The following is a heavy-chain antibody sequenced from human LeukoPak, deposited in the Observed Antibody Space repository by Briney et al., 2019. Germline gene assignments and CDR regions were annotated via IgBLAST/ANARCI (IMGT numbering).Heavy chain of an antibody. J-gene: IGHJ4*02. V-gene: IGHV3-23*01. CDR1: GFTFSSYW. CDR2: ISNSGVST. D-gene: IGHD2-2*01. CDR3: AKDSFSTR. Sequence: GGSLRLSCAASGFTFSSYWMSWVRQAPGKGLEWVSTISNSGVSTFYADPVKGRFTISRDNSKNTLYLHMNSLSAEDTAVYYCAKDSFSTRWGQGTLVTVSS.